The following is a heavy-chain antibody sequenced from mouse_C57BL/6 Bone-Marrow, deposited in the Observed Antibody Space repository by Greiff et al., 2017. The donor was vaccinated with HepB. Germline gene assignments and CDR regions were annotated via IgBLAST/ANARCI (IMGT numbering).Heavy chain of an antibody. Sequence: EVMLVESGGGLVKPGGSLKLSCAASGFTFSSYTMSWVRQTPEKRLEWVATISGGGGNTYYPDSVKGRFTISRDNAKNTLYLQMSSLRSEDTALYYCARRYTTVRYFDVWGTGTTVTVSS. CDR2: ISGGGGNT. D-gene: IGHD1-1*01. J-gene: IGHJ1*03. CDR1: GFTFSSYT. V-gene: IGHV5-9*01. CDR3: ARRYTTVRYFDV.